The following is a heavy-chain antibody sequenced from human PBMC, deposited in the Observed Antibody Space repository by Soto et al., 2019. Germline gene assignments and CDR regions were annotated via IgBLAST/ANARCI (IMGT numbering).Heavy chain of an antibody. V-gene: IGHV4-59*01. D-gene: IGHD3-3*01. CDR3: ARDRAAIFGVVNYTPWAGDMDV. Sequence: SETLSLTCTVSGGSISSYYWSWIRQPPGKGLEWIGYIYYSGSTNYNPSLKSRVTISVDTSKNQFSLKLSSVTAADTAVYYCARDRAAIFGVVNYTPWAGDMDVWGQGTTVTVSS. CDR2: IYYSGST. CDR1: GGSISSYY. J-gene: IGHJ6*02.